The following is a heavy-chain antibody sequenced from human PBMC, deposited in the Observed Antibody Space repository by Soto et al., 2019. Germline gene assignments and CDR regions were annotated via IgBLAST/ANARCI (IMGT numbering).Heavy chain of an antibody. CDR3: AKDMFSSSSAATFDY. J-gene: IGHJ4*02. CDR2: ISWQSGSI. D-gene: IGHD6-6*01. Sequence: EVQLVESGGGLAQPGRSLRLSCAASGFIFDDYAMHWVRQAPEKGLEWVSGISWQSGSIRYADSVKGRFTISRDNAKNSLYLQMNSLRVEDTALYYCAKDMFSSSSAATFDYWGQGILVTVSS. CDR1: GFIFDDYA. V-gene: IGHV3-9*01.